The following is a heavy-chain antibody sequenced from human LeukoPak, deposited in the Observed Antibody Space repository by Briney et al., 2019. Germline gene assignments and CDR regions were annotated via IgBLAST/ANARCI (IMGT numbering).Heavy chain of an antibody. CDR3: ARVYARRCYFDY. CDR1: GYTFTGYY. J-gene: IGHJ4*02. V-gene: IGHV1-2*02. CDR2: INPNSGGT. D-gene: IGHD5/OR15-5a*01. Sequence: ASVKVSCKASGYTFTGYYMHWVRQAPGQGLEWMGWINPNSGGTNYAQKFQGRVTMTRDKSISTAYMELSRLRSDDTAVYYCARVYARRCYFDYWGQGTLVTVSS.